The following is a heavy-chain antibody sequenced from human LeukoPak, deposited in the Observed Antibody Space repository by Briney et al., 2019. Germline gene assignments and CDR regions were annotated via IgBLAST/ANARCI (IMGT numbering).Heavy chain of an antibody. CDR3: ATPRLVGCYDRSSAPFDY. D-gene: IGHD3-22*01. CDR1: GFIFNSYA. CDR2: ISGSGGTT. J-gene: IGHJ4*01. V-gene: IGHV3-23*01. Sequence: GGSLRLSCAASGFIFNSYAMSWVRQAPGKGLEWVSGISGSGGTTFYADSVKGRFTISRDNSKNTLYLQMNSLRAEDAAVYYCATPRLVGCYDRSSAPFDYWGHGTLVTVSS.